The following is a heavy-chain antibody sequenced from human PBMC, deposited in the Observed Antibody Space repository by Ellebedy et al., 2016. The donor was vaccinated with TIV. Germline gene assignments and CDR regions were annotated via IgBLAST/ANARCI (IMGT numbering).Heavy chain of an antibody. CDR1: GFIFSDYA. J-gene: IGHJ4*02. V-gene: IGHV3-21*06. CDR3: VRGQGWLDY. D-gene: IGHD5-24*01. Sequence: GESLKISXVGPGFIFSDYAMTWVRQTPEKGLESASAISARGASTYYADSVKGRFTISRDNAKNPLYLQMNSLRVEDTAVYYCVRGQGWLDYWGQGTLVTVSS. CDR2: ISARGAST.